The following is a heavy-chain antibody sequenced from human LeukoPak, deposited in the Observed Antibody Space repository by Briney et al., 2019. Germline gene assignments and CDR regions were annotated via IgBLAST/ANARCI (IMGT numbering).Heavy chain of an antibody. CDR2: ISPYTTKT. J-gene: IGHJ6*03. D-gene: IGHD1-26*01. Sequence: GASVKVSCKASGYTFISYGITWVRQAPGQGLEWMGWISPYTTKTNYVQKLQGRVTMTTDTSTSTAYMELRGLRSDDTAVYYCAREGGVGPTAPPDYYSYQTDVWGKGTTVTVSS. CDR3: AREGGVGPTAPPDYYSYQTDV. V-gene: IGHV1-18*01. CDR1: GYTFISYG.